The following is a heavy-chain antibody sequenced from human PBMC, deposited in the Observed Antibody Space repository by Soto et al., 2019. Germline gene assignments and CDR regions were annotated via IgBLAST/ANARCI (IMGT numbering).Heavy chain of an antibody. J-gene: IGHJ3*02. CDR3: AFVHRVGGLSDALDI. CDR1: GGSVSSGSYY. CDR2: IYYSGST. V-gene: IGHV4-61*01. Sequence: SETLSLTCTVSGGSVSSGSYYWSWIRQPPGKGLEWIGYIYYSGSTNYNPSLKSRVTISVDTSKNQFSLKLSSVTAADTAVYYCAFVHRVGGLSDALDIWGQGTMVTV. D-gene: IGHD1-26*01.